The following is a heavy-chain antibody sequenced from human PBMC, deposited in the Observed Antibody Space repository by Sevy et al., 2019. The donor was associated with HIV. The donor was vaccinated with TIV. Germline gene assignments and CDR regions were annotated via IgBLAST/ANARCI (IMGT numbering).Heavy chain of an antibody. Sequence: SETLSLTCAVYGGSFSGYYWSWIRQPPGKGLEWIGEINHSGSTNYNPSLKSRVTISVDTSKNQFSLKLSSVTAADTAVYYCARGLITIFGEGGSVRKGWFDPWGQGTLVTVSS. D-gene: IGHD3-3*01. J-gene: IGHJ5*02. CDR3: ARGLITIFGEGGSVRKGWFDP. CDR1: GGSFSGYY. V-gene: IGHV4-34*01. CDR2: INHSGST.